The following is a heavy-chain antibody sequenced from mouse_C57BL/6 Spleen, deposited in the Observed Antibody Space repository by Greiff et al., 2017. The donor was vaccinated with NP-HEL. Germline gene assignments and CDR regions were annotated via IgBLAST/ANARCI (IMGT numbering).Heavy chain of an antibody. CDR1: GYTFTSYW. V-gene: IGHV1-61*01. D-gene: IGHD4-1*01. Sequence: VQLQQSGAELVRPGSSVKLSCKASGYTFTSYWMDWVKQRPGQGLEWIGNIYPSDSETHYNQKFKDKATLTVDKSSSTAYMQLSSLTSEDSAVYYCARERGETGERGDYWGQGTSVTVSS. CDR2: IYPSDSET. CDR3: ARERGETGERGDY. J-gene: IGHJ4*01.